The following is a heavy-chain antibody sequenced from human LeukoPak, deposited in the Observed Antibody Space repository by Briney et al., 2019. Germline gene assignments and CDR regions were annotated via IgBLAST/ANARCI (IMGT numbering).Heavy chain of an antibody. V-gene: IGHV3-43*01. J-gene: IGHJ4*02. Sequence: GRSLRLSCAASGFTFDDYTMHWVRQAPGKGLEWVSLISWDGGSTYYADSVKGRFTISGDNSKNSLYLQMNSLRTEDTALYYCAKDSKQALDYWGQGTLVTVSS. CDR3: AKDSKQALDY. D-gene: IGHD6-13*01. CDR2: ISWDGGST. CDR1: GFTFDDYT.